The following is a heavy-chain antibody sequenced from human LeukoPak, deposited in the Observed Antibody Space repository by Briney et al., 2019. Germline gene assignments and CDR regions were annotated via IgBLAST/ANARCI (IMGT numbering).Heavy chain of an antibody. CDR1: GFTFSDYY. V-gene: IGHV3-11*04. CDR2: ISSGAKTI. J-gene: IGHJ2*01. CDR3: ARGGGVYYPLVSHFDL. Sequence: KPGGSLRLSCVASGFTFSDYYMNWIRQAPGKGLEWVSYISSGAKTIYSADSVQGRFTISRDNARNALYLQMNSLRVEDTAVYYCARGGGVYYPLVSHFDLWGRGSLVTVSS. D-gene: IGHD3-10*01.